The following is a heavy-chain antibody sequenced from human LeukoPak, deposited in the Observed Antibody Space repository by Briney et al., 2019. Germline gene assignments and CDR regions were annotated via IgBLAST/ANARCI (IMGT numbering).Heavy chain of an antibody. Sequence: PSETLSLTSAVYGGSFSGYYWSWIRQPPGKGLHWIGSIYSSGSTYYNPSLKSRVTMSVDTSKNHFSLKLSSLTAADTAVYYCARLLDLRDFDYWGQGTLVTVSS. D-gene: IGHD3-9*01. CDR1: GGSFSGYY. CDR2: IYSSGST. V-gene: IGHV4-34*01. CDR3: ARLLDLRDFDY. J-gene: IGHJ4*02.